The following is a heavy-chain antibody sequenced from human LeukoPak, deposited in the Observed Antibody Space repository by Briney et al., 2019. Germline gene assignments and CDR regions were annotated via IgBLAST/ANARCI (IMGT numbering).Heavy chain of an antibody. J-gene: IGHJ3*02. CDR1: GFTFSSYA. CDR3: AKDLRDGYNLGAFDI. D-gene: IGHD5-24*01. CDR2: ISGSGGST. Sequence: PGGSLRLSCAASGFTFSSYAMSWIRQAPGKGLEWVSAISGSGGSTYYADSVKGRFTISRDNSKNTLYLQMNSLRAEDTAVYYCAKDLRDGYNLGAFDIWGQGTMVTVSS. V-gene: IGHV3-23*01.